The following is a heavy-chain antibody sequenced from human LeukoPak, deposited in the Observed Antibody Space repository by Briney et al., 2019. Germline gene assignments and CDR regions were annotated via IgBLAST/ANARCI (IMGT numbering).Heavy chain of an antibody. Sequence: SETLSLTCTVSGGSISSYYWSWIRQPPGKGLEWIGYIYYSGSTNYNPSLKSRVTISVDTSKNQFSLKLSSVTAADTAVYYCARHEHCSSTSCPLDFWGQGILVTVSS. CDR2: IYYSGST. J-gene: IGHJ4*02. D-gene: IGHD2-2*01. CDR1: GGSISSYY. CDR3: ARHEHCSSTSCPLDF. V-gene: IGHV4-59*08.